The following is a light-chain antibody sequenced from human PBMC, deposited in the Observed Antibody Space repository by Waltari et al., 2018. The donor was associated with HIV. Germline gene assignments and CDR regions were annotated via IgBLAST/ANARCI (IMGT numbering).Light chain of an antibody. CDR2: VNSDGSH. CDR3: QTWGTGIAV. Sequence: QPVLTQPPSASGSLGASVKLTCTLSSGHSSNALAWHQQQPEKGPRFLMTVNSDGSHNRGAGIPDRFSGSTYGAERYLTISSLQSEDEADYYCQTWGTGIAVFGGGTKLTVL. CDR1: SGHSSNA. V-gene: IGLV4-69*01. J-gene: IGLJ3*02.